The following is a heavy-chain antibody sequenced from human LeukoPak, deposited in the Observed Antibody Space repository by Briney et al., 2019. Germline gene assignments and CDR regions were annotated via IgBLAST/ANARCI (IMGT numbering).Heavy chain of an antibody. CDR3: ARDNDKVVDH. J-gene: IGHJ4*01. Sequence: EASVKVSCKTSGYTFSNYGISWVRQAPGQGFEWMGWITAYNGNRLYAQRFQGRITLTTDTSTSTSYMELRSLEYDDTAIYYCARDNDKVVDHWGQGTLVTVSS. V-gene: IGHV1-18*01. CDR2: ITAYNGNR. D-gene: IGHD1-1*01. CDR1: GYTFSNYG.